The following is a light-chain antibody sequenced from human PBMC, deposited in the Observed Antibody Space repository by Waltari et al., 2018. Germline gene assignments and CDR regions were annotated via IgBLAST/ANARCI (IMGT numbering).Light chain of an antibody. CDR1: SLRSYY. J-gene: IGLJ2*01. CDR2: GKN. CDR3: NSRDSSGNHLV. Sequence: VRITCQGDSLRSYYASWYQQKPGQAPVLVIYGKNNRPSGIPDRFSGSSSGNTASLTITGAQAEDEADYYCNSRDSSGNHLVFGGGTKLTVL. V-gene: IGLV3-19*01.